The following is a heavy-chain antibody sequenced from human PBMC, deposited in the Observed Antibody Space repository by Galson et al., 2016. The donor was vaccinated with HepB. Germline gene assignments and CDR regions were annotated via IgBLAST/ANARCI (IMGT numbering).Heavy chain of an antibody. CDR1: GGSFSGSY. Sequence: SETLSLTCAVFGGSFSGSYWTWIRQPPGKGLEWIGEINHSGNTNNNLSLTSRVTISDDTSKNVVSLNLTSVTAADTGVYYCARGGKLGSYYYFDYWGQGSFVTVSS. J-gene: IGHJ4*02. CDR2: INHSGNT. CDR3: ARGGKLGSYYYFDY. D-gene: IGHD1-26*01. V-gene: IGHV4-34*01.